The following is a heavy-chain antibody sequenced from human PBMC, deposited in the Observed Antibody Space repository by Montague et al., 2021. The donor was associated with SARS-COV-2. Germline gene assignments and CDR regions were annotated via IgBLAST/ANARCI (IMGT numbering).Heavy chain of an antibody. CDR2: IDWDDDK. CDR3: ARIRMGRDHILACYYGQCGFDV. Sequence: PALVKPTQTLTLTCTFSRFSLSTSGMCVSWIRQPPGKALEWLALIDWDDDKYYSTPPKPRLTISKDTSKNQVVLTMTNMDPMDTATYYCARIRMGRDHILACYYGQCGFDVWGQGTTVTVSS. D-gene: IGHD3-9*01. CDR1: RFSLSTSGMC. V-gene: IGHV2-70*01. J-gene: IGHJ6*02.